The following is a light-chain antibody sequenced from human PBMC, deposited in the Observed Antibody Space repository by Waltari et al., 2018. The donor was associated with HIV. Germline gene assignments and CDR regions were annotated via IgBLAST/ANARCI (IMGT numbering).Light chain of an antibody. Sequence: DIVMIQPPDSLAVSLGERATINCKSSQSVLYSSNNKNYLAWYQQKPGQPPKLLIYWASTRESGVPDRFSGSGSGTDFTLTINSLQAEDAAVYYCQQYYNSPQTFGQGTKVEI. V-gene: IGKV4-1*01. CDR1: QSVLYSSNNKNY. CDR2: WAS. CDR3: QQYYNSPQT. J-gene: IGKJ1*01.